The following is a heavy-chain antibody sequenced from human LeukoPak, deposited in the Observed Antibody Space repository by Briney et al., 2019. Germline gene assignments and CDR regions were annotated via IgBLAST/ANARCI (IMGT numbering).Heavy chain of an antibody. Sequence: GGSLRLSCAASGFTFSSYAMSWVRQAPGKGPEWVSAISGSGGSTYYADSVKGRFTISRDNSKNTLYLQVNSLRAEDTAIYYCAKSYYYGSGNYYPFDYWGQGTLVTVSS. CDR1: GFTFSSYA. CDR2: ISGSGGST. V-gene: IGHV3-23*01. J-gene: IGHJ4*02. D-gene: IGHD3-10*01. CDR3: AKSYYYGSGNYYPFDY.